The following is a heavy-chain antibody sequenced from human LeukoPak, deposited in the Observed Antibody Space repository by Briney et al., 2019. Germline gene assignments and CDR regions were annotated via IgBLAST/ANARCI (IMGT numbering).Heavy chain of an antibody. V-gene: IGHV3-23*01. Sequence: PGGSLRLSCAASGFTFSNYAMSWVRQAPGKGLEWVSAISGSGGSTYYADSVKGRFTISRDNSKNTLYLQMNSLRAEDTAVYYCAKDPYSSSWSNWFDPWGQGTLVTVSS. CDR1: GFTFSNYA. CDR3: AKDPYSSSWSNWFDP. J-gene: IGHJ5*02. D-gene: IGHD6-13*01. CDR2: ISGSGGST.